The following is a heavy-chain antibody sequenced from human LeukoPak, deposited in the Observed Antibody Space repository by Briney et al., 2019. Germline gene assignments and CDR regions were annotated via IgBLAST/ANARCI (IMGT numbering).Heavy chain of an antibody. CDR1: GYTFTDYY. J-gene: IGHJ4*02. D-gene: IGHD6-19*01. CDR2: INPNSGGT. Sequence: ASVKVSCKASGYTFTDYYMHWVRQAPGQGLEWMGRINPNSGGTNYAQRFQGRVTMTRDTSISTAYMELSRLRSGDTAVYYCARDPGYSSGWHFGYWGQGTLVTVSS. CDR3: ARDPGYSSGWHFGY. V-gene: IGHV1-2*06.